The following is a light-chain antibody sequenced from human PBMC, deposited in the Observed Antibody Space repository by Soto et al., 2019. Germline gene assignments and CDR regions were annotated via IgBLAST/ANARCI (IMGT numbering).Light chain of an antibody. J-gene: IGLJ1*01. CDR2: DDN. CDR3: GPWDSSLSAYV. CDR1: SSNIGGNS. V-gene: IGLV1-51*01. Sequence: QSVLTQPPSVSAAPGQKVTISCSGSSSNIGGNSVSWYQQLPGTAPKLLIYDDNKRPSGIPDRFSGSKSGTSATLGITGFQTGDEADYYYGPWDSSLSAYVFGTGTKVTVL.